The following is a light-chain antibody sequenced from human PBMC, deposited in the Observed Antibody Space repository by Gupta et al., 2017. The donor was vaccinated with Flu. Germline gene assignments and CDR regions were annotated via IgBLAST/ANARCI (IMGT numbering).Light chain of an antibody. J-gene: IGKJ1*01. CDR3: LQDDNYPRT. Sequence: AIPMTQSPPSLSASVGDRVTITCRASQGIRNDLGWYQQKPGKAPKLLIYAASSLQSGVPSRFSGSGSGTDFTLTISSLQPEDFATYYCLQDDNYPRTFGQGTKVEIK. CDR2: AAS. CDR1: QGIRND. V-gene: IGKV1-6*01.